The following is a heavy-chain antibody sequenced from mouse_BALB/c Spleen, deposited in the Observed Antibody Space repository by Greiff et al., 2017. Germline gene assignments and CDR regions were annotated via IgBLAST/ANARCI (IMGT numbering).Heavy chain of an antibody. CDR3: VYGNYGYAMDY. D-gene: IGHD2-1*01. CDR2: IYPGNVNT. V-gene: IGHV1S56*01. CDR1: GYTFTSYY. J-gene: IGHJ4*01. Sequence: VQRVESGPELVKPGASVRISCKASGYTFTSYYIHWVKQRPGQGLEWIGWIYPGNVNTKYNEKFKGKATLTADKSSSTAYMQLSSLTSEDSAVYFCVYGNYGYAMDYWGQGTSVTVSS.